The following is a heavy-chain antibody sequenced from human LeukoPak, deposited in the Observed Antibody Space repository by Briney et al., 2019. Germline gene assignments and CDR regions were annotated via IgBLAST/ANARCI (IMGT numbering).Heavy chain of an antibody. CDR2: ISGLSGRT. CDR3: AMKAVPRPRLHDAFDF. J-gene: IGHJ3*01. CDR1: GFSFGSYG. V-gene: IGHV3-23*01. Sequence: GGSLRLSCATSGFSFGSYGMSWVRQAPGKGLEWVSSISGLSGRTYYADSVKGRVTISRDNSKNTLYLQMNSLRADDTAVYYCAMKAVPRPRLHDAFDFWGQGTVVSVSS. D-gene: IGHD5-24*01.